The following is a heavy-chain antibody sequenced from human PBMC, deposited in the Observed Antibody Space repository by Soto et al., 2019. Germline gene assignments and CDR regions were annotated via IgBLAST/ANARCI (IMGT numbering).Heavy chain of an antibody. CDR3: ARRGTYQWGHFDY. CDR2: ISGSGDEI. CDR1: GFIFRNQA. J-gene: IGHJ4*02. V-gene: IGHV3-23*01. D-gene: IGHD2-8*01. Sequence: EVQLLESGGGLVQPGGSMRLSCAASGFIFRNQAMCWVRQGRGKGLEFVSCISGSGDEIFFLDSVKGRFAISRDNSENTLFLQMSSQRAEDTAVYYCARRGTYQWGHFDYWGQGVQVTVSS.